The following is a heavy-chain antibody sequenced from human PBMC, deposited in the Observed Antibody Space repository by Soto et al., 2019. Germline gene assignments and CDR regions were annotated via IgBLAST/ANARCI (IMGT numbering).Heavy chain of an antibody. J-gene: IGHJ6*02. CDR1: GFTFSTYG. V-gene: IGHV3-23*01. CDR3: AKTQQWGLPLSGGMDV. Sequence: EVQLLESGGGLVQPRGSLRLSCAASGFTFSTYGMSWVRQAPGKGLEWVSVISGGGGDTYYAGSVKGRFTISRDNSKNTLYLEMKSLRAEDTAVYYCAKTQQWGLPLSGGMDVWGQGTTVTVSS. CDR2: ISGGGGDT. D-gene: IGHD6-19*01.